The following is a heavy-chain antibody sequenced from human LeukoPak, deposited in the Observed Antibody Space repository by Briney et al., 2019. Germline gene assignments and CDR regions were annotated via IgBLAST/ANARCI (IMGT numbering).Heavy chain of an antibody. V-gene: IGHV3-9*01. CDR1: GFTFDDYA. J-gene: IGHJ4*02. CDR2: ISWNSGSI. Sequence: GGSLRLSCAASGFTFDDYAMHWVRQAPGKGLEWVSGISWNSGSIGYADSVKGRFTISRDNAKNSLYLQMNSLRAEDTAVYYCARGPFEGANFDYWGQGTLVTVSS. D-gene: IGHD1-26*01. CDR3: ARGPFEGANFDY.